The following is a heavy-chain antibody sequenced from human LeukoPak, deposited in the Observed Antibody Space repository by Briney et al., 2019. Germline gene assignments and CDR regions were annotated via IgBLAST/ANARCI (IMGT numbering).Heavy chain of an antibody. CDR2: INWNSNSI. Sequence: GGSLRLSCAASGFTFDDYAMHWVRQAPGKGLEWVSGINWNSNSIGYADSVKGRFTISRDNAKNSLYLQMNSLRAEDMALYYCAKGAGNILIYAFDIWGQGTMVTVSS. CDR3: AKGAGNILIYAFDI. V-gene: IGHV3-9*03. CDR1: GFTFDDYA. J-gene: IGHJ3*02.